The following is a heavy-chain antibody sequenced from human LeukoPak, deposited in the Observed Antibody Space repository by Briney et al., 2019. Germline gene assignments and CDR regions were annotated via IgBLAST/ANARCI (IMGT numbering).Heavy chain of an antibody. D-gene: IGHD5-12*01. CDR3: ARSRGYSGYEHYYGMDV. CDR1: GYTFTSYD. J-gene: IGHJ6*02. CDR2: MNPNSGNT. V-gene: IGHV1-8*01. Sequence: ASVKVSCKASGYTFTSYDINWVRQATGQGLEWMGWMNPNSGNTGYAQKFQGRVTMTRNTSISAAYMELSSLRSEDTAVYYCARSRGYSGYEHYYGMDVWGQETTVTVSS.